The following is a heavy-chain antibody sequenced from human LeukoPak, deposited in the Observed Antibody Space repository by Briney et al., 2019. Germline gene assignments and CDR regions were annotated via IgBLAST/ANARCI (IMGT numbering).Heavy chain of an antibody. CDR1: GGSISSYY. J-gene: IGHJ3*01. Sequence: PSETLSLTCTVSGGSISSYYWSWIRQPPGKGLEWIGYIYYSGSTNYNPSLKSRVTKSVDTSKNQFSLKLSSVTPEDTALYYCARGGLVRGSINSLIGFDVWGQGIMVTVSS. CDR3: ARGGLVRGSINSLIGFDV. CDR2: IYYSGST. D-gene: IGHD3-10*01. V-gene: IGHV4-59*12.